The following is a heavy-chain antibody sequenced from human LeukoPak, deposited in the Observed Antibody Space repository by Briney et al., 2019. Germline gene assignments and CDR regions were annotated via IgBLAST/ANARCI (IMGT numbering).Heavy chain of an antibody. Sequence: ASVKVSCKASGYTFTSYYMHWVRPAPGQGLAWVGIINPSGGSTSYAQKFQGRVTMTRDMSTSTVHMELSSLRSEDTGVYYCARVPLLYSRGWYAFDYWGQATLVT. V-gene: IGHV1-46*01. CDR2: INPSGGST. CDR1: GYTFTSYY. D-gene: IGHD6-19*01. J-gene: IGHJ4*02. CDR3: ARVPLLYSRGWYAFDY.